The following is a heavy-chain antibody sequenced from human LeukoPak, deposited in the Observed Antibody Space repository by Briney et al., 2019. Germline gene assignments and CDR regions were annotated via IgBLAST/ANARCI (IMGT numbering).Heavy chain of an antibody. Sequence: PGGSLRLSCAASGFTFSSYWMSWVRQAPGKGLEWVANIKQDGSEKYYVDSVKGRFTISRDNAKNSLYLQMNSLRAEDTAVYYCATAALRWLRSSYYYMDVWGKGTTVTVSS. CDR3: ATAALRWLRSSYYYMDV. D-gene: IGHD3-9*01. V-gene: IGHV3-7*01. J-gene: IGHJ6*03. CDR2: IKQDGSEK. CDR1: GFTFSSYW.